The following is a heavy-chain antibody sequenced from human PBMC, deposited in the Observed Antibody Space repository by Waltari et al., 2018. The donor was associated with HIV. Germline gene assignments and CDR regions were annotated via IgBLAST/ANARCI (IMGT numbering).Heavy chain of an antibody. D-gene: IGHD1-1*01. V-gene: IGHV4-59*01. CDR3: ARNDRFFGYYYGMDV. Sequence: GPGLVKPSETLSLTCTVSGGSISSYYWSWIRQPPGKGLEWIGYIYYSGSTNYNPSLKSRVTISVDTSKNQFSLKLSSVTAADTAVYYCARNDRFFGYYYGMDVWGQGTTVTVSS. CDR2: IYYSGST. CDR1: GGSISSYY. J-gene: IGHJ6*02.